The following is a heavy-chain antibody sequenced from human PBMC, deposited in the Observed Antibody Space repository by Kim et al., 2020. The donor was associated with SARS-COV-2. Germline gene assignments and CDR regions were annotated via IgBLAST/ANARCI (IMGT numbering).Heavy chain of an antibody. CDR1: GFTFSSYG. Sequence: GGSLRLSCAASGFTFSSYGMHWVRQAPGKGLEWVAVISYDGSNKYYADSVKGRFTISRDNSKNTLYLQMNSLRAEDTAVYYCSGGYSYWGQGTLVTVSS. D-gene: IGHD3-22*01. CDR3: SGGYSY. V-gene: IGHV3-30*03. J-gene: IGHJ4*02. CDR2: ISYDGSNK.